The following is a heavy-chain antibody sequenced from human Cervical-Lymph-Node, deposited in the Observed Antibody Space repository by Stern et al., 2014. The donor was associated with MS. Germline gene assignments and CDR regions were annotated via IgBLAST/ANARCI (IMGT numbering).Heavy chain of an antibody. D-gene: IGHD3-3*01. CDR1: GFTFSSYS. J-gene: IGHJ4*02. CDR2: ISFDGREK. Sequence: VQLEESGGGVVQPGRSLRLSCATSGFTFSSYSMHWVRQAPGKGLEWVTTISFDGREKFYADSVKGRFTISRDSSKNAVFVQMNSLRAEDPAVYYCARERRYDDSGYYFDNWGRGTLITVSS. CDR3: ARERRYDDSGYYFDN. V-gene: IGHV3-30*01.